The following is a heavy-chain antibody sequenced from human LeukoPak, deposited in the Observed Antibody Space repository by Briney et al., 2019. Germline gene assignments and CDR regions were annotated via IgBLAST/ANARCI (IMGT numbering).Heavy chain of an antibody. CDR2: IRNKTYSYAT. CDR1: GITFSDST. J-gene: IGHJ3*02. CDR3: TRLAATGTGAFDI. Sequence: GSLRLSCAASGITFSDSTIHWVRQASGKGLEWVGRIRNKTYSYATAYGASLKGRFTISRDDSRNTAYLQMNSLKTEDTALYFCTRLAATGTGAFDIWGQGTMVTVSS. V-gene: IGHV3-73*01. D-gene: IGHD6-13*01.